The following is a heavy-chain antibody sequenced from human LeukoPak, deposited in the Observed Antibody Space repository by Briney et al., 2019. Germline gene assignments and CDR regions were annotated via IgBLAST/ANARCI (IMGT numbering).Heavy chain of an antibody. CDR1: GGSISSGDYY. Sequence: SSQTLSLTCTVSGGSISSGDYYWSWIRQPPGKGLEWIGYIYYSGSTYYNPSLKSRVTISVDTSKNQFSLKLSSVTAADTAVYYCARVVVVAATRGDYYYYGMDVWGQGTTVTVSS. D-gene: IGHD2-15*01. CDR2: IYYSGST. V-gene: IGHV4-30-4*01. CDR3: ARVVVVAATRGDYYYYGMDV. J-gene: IGHJ6*02.